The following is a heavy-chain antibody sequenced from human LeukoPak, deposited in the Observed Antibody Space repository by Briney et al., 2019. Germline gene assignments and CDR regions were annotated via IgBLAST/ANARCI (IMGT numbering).Heavy chain of an antibody. V-gene: IGHV4-34*01. CDR3: ARGRVAAAGIDY. J-gene: IGHJ4*02. CDR2: INHSGST. D-gene: IGHD6-13*01. CDR1: GGSFSGYY. Sequence: SETLSLTCAVYGGSFSGYYWSWIRQPPGKGLEWIGEINHSGSTNYNPSLKSRVTISVDTSKNQFSLKLSSVTAADTAVYYCARGRVAAAGIDYWGQGTLVTVSS.